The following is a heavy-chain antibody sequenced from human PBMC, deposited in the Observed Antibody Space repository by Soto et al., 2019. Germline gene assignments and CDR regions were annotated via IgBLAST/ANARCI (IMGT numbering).Heavy chain of an antibody. CDR2: INPTGSYT. V-gene: IGHV3-11*06. Sequence: GGSLRLSCAASRFTFSDHYMSWIRQAPGKGLEWISYINPTGSYTHHADSVKGRFTISRDNAENSLYLQMNSLRAEDTALYYCARGHHSMDVWGQGATVTVSS. CDR3: ARGHHSMDV. CDR1: RFTFSDHY. J-gene: IGHJ6*02.